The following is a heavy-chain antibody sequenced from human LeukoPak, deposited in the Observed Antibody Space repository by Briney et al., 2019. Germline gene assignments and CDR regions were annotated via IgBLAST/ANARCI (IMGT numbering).Heavy chain of an antibody. Sequence: GGSLRLSCAGSGLTFSNHAMTWVRQAPGKGLEWVSSISSSSSYIYYADSVKGRFTISRDNAKNSLYLQMNSLRAEDTAVYYCARGLYSSTWYSPDYWGQGTLVTVSS. V-gene: IGHV3-21*01. CDR2: ISSSSSYI. CDR3: ARGLYSSTWYSPDY. J-gene: IGHJ4*02. D-gene: IGHD6-13*01. CDR1: GLTFSNHA.